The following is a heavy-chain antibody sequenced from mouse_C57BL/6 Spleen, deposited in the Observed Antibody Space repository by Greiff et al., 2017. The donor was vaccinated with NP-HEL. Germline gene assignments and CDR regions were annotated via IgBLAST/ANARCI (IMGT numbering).Heavy chain of an antibody. V-gene: IGHV1-69*01. CDR1: GYTFTSYW. CDR3: ARRAPYGYSFAY. Sequence: QVHLQQPGAELVMPGASVKLSCKASGYTFTSYWMHWVKQRPGQGLEWIGEIDPSDSYTNYNQKFKGKSTLTVDKSSSTAYMQLSSLTSEDSAVYYCARRAPYGYSFAYWGQGTLVTVSA. CDR2: IDPSDSYT. D-gene: IGHD2-2*01. J-gene: IGHJ3*01.